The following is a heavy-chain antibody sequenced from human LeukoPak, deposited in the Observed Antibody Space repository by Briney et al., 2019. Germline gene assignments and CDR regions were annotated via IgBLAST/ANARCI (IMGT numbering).Heavy chain of an antibody. CDR2: ISSSGSTI. D-gene: IGHD1-1*01. CDR1: GFTFSSYE. J-gene: IGHJ6*03. Sequence: GGSLRLSCAASGFTFSSYEMNWVRQAPGKGLEWVSYISSSGSTIYYADSVKGRFTISRDNAKNSLYLQMNSLRAEDTAVYYCARGVGTTYYYYYYMDVWGKGTTVTVSS. V-gene: IGHV3-48*03. CDR3: ARGVGTTYYYYYYMDV.